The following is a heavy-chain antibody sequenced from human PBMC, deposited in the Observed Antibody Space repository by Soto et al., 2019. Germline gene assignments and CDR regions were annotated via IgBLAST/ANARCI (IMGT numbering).Heavy chain of an antibody. CDR1: GGTFSNYP. CDR2: IIPIFDTT. Sequence: SVKFSCKASGGTFSNYPISWVRQAPGQGLEWMGGIIPIFDTTNYAQQFQGRVTITADEAASTAYMELSSLRSDDTAVYYCERTRIAACQDFSGDLLSYYYWGLDVWGQGTTVTVS. D-gene: IGHD6-6*01. V-gene: IGHV1-69*13. J-gene: IGHJ6*02. CDR3: ERTRIAACQDFSGDLLSYYYWGLDV.